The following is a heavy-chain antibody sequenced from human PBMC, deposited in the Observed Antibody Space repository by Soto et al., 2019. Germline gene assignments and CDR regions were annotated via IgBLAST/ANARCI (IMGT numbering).Heavy chain of an antibody. Sequence: ASVKVSCKASGYTFTSYGISWVRQAPGQGLEWMGWISAYNGNTNYAQKLQGRVTMTTDTSTSTAYMELRSLRSDDTAVYYCARDNPSRGVAGTFYDYYYGMDVWGQGTTVTVS. CDR3: ARDNPSRGVAGTFYDYYYGMDV. D-gene: IGHD6-19*01. CDR1: GYTFTSYG. J-gene: IGHJ6*02. V-gene: IGHV1-18*01. CDR2: ISAYNGNT.